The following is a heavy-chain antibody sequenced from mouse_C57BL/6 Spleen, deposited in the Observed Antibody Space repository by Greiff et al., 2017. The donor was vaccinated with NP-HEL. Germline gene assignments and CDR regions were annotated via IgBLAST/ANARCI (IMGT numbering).Heavy chain of an antibody. CDR2: INPSTGGT. J-gene: IGHJ4*01. Sequence: VHVKQSGPELVKPGASVKISCKASGYSFTGYYMHWVKQSPEKSLEWIGEINPSTGGTSYNQKFKGKATLTVDKSSSTAYMQLKSLTSEDSAVYYCARGDYDDAMDYWGQGTSVTVSS. CDR3: ARGDYDDAMDY. CDR1: GYSFTGYY. V-gene: IGHV1-43*01. D-gene: IGHD2-4*01.